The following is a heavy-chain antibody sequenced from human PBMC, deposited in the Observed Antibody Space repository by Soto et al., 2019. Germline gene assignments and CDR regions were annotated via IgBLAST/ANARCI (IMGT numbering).Heavy chain of an antibody. Sequence: GASVKVSCKASGFTFSSSAVQWVRQARGQRLEWIGWIVVGSGNTNYAQKFQERVNITRDMSTSTAYMELSSLRSEDTAVYYCAADEVTIFGAVGDYRGQGTLVTVSS. J-gene: IGHJ4*02. V-gene: IGHV1-58*01. CDR1: GFTFSSSA. CDR2: IVVGSGNT. D-gene: IGHD3-3*01. CDR3: AADEVTIFGAVGDY.